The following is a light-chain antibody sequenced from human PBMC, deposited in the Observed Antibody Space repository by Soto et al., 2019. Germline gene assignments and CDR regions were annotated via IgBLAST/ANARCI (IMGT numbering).Light chain of an antibody. CDR3: QQYYSTLWT. V-gene: IGKV3-15*01. CDR2: GAS. CDR1: QSVLTN. Sequence: EIVVTQSPAILSVSPGERVTLSCRASQSVLTNLAWYQQKLGQAPRLLIYGASTRATGVPARFSGSGSGTEFILTISSLQAEDVAVYYCQQYYSTLWTFGQGTKVEIK. J-gene: IGKJ1*01.